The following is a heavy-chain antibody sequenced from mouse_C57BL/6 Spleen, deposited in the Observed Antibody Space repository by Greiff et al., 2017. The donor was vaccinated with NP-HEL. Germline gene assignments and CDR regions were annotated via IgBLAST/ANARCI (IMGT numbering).Heavy chain of an antibody. CDR1: GFTFSSYG. V-gene: IGHV5-6*01. J-gene: IGHJ2*01. Sequence: EVKLQESGGDLVKPGGSLKLSCAASGFTFSSYGMSWVRQTPDKRLEWVATISSGGSYTYYPDSVKGRFTISRDNAKNTLYLQMSSLKSEDTAMYYCARQRTVVASYYFDYWGQGTTLTVSS. CDR2: ISSGGSYT. D-gene: IGHD1-1*01. CDR3: ARQRTVVASYYFDY.